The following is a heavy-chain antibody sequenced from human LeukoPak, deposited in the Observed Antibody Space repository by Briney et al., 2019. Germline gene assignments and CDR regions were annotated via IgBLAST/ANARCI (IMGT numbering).Heavy chain of an antibody. J-gene: IGHJ3*02. V-gene: IGHV4-30-2*01. Sequence: SETLSLTCAVSGGSISSGGYSWSWIRQPPGKGLEWIGYIYHSGSTYYNPSLKSRVTISVDRSKNQFSLKLSSVTAADMAVYYCARGSSGNSAAFDIWGQGTMVTVSS. D-gene: IGHD4-23*01. CDR3: ARGSSGNSAAFDI. CDR2: IYHSGST. CDR1: GGSISSGGYS.